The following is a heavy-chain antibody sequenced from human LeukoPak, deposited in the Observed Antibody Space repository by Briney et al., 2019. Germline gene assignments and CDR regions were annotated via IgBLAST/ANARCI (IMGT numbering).Heavy chain of an antibody. V-gene: IGHV4-4*07. CDR3: ASYCSSTSCYRGVY. Sequence: ASETLSLTCTVSGGSISSYYWSWIRQPAGKGLEWIGRIYTSGSTNYNPSLKSRVTISVDTSKNQFSLRLNSVTAADTAVYYCASYCSSTSCYRGVYWGQGILVTVSS. D-gene: IGHD2-2*02. J-gene: IGHJ4*02. CDR2: IYTSGST. CDR1: GGSISSYY.